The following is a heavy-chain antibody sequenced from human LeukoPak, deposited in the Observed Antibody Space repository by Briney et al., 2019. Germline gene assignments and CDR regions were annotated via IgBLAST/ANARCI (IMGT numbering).Heavy chain of an antibody. V-gene: IGHV4-4*02. CDR3: AREILGGFNPGAY. CDR1: LDSTSNF. D-gene: IGHD1-14*01. J-gene: IGHJ4*02. Sequence: SETLSLTCTVSLDSTSNFWSWVRQPPGKGLEWIGEIHRSGSPNYNPSLQSRVTISIDRSRNQIVLELSSVTAADTAVYYCAREILGGFNPGAYWGQGTLVTVSS. CDR2: IHRSGSP.